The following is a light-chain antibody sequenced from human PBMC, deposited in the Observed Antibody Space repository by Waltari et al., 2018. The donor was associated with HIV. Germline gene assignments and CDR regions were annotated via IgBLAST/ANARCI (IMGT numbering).Light chain of an antibody. V-gene: IGLV3-21*04. CDR2: DDN. J-gene: IGLJ2*01. CDR3: QVWDSSGDHPVV. Sequence: SYVLTQPPSVSVAPGKTARISWWGKNIGRKSANWCQRKPAPVPVLVIFDDNDRPSGIPERLYGSNSGNTATLTISRVEAGDEADYYCQVWDSSGDHPVVFGGGTKLTVL. CDR1: NIGRKS.